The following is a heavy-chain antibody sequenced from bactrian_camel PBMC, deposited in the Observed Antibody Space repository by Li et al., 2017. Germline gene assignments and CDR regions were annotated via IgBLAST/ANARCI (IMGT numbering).Heavy chain of an antibody. D-gene: IGHD1*01. CDR3: TARYEFGLGACRGVGGLGF. Sequence: HVQLVESGGGSVQAGGSLRLSWAVSVSSANDYCLGWFRQASGKEREWVGSLDSDGRINYADSVKGRFTISKDNRKNILYLQMNSLTPGDTAMYYCTARYEFGLGACRGVGGLGFWGQGTQVTVS. CDR2: LDSDGRI. J-gene: IGHJ6*01. V-gene: IGHV3S9*01. CDR1: VSSANDYC.